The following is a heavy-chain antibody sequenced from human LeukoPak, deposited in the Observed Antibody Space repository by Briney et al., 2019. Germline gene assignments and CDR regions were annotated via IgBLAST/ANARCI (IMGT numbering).Heavy chain of an antibody. J-gene: IGHJ6*02. V-gene: IGHV4-59*08. Sequence: SETLSLTCTVSGGSISSSFWSWVRQPPGKGLEWIGYISNSGTTDYNRSLESRVTIAVDTSKNQVSLKVTSVTAADTAVYYCSRQSVGYSGSASKRYYYGMDVWGQGTTVTVSS. CDR1: GGSISSSF. D-gene: IGHD5-12*01. CDR3: SRQSVGYSGSASKRYYYGMDV. CDR2: ISNSGTT.